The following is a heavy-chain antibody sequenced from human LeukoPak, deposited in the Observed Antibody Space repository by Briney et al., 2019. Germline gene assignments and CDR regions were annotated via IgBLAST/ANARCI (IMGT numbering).Heavy chain of an antibody. CDR1: GGSISSSSYY. CDR2: IYYSGST. J-gene: IGHJ3*02. D-gene: IGHD3-10*01. CDR3: AIISIGDAFDI. V-gene: IGHV4-39*07. Sequence: SETLSLTCTVSGGSISSSSYYWGWIRQPPGKGLEWIGSIYYSGSTYYNPSLKSRVTISVDTSKNQFSLKLSSVTAADTAVYYCAIISIGDAFDIWGQGTMVTVSS.